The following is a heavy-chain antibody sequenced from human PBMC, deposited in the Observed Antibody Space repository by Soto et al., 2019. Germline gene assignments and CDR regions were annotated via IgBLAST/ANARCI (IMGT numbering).Heavy chain of an antibody. CDR1: GYSFTNYW. J-gene: IGHJ4*02. CDR2: IDPSDSYT. V-gene: IGHV5-10-1*01. CDR3: ARHVCSDITCYPKF. Sequence: PGESLKISCKGSGYSFTNYWISWVRQMPGKGLEWMGRIDPSDSYTNYNPSFQGHVTISTDKSISTAFLQWSSLKASDTAMYYCARHVCSDITCYPKFWGQGTLVTVSS. D-gene: IGHD2-2*01.